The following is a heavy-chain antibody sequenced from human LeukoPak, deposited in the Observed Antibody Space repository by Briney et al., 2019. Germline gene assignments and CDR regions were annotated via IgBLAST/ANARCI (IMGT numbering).Heavy chain of an antibody. CDR1: GFTFDDYA. Sequence: SLRLSCAASGFTFDDYAMHWVRQAPGKGLEWVSGISWNSGSIGYADSVKGRFTISRDNAKNSLYLQMNSLRAEDTALYYCAKDGMSYGPYFDYWGQGTLVTVSS. D-gene: IGHD5-18*01. CDR2: ISWNSGSI. CDR3: AKDGMSYGPYFDY. J-gene: IGHJ4*02. V-gene: IGHV3-9*01.